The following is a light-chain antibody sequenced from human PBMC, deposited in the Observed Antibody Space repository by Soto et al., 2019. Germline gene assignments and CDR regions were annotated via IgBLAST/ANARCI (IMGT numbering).Light chain of an antibody. J-gene: IGKJ4*01. V-gene: IGKV1-5*01. CDR1: QSIGGW. CDR3: QQYNHWPRMLS. CDR2: DAS. Sequence: DIQMTQSPSTLSASVGDRVTITCRASQSIGGWLAWYQQRPGKAPRLLIYDASSVESGVPSRFSGSRSGTKFTLAIASLQSEDFAVYYCQQYNHWPRMLSFGGGTRV.